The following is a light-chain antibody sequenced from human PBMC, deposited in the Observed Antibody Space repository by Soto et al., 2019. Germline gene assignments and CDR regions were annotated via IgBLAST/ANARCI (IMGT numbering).Light chain of an antibody. CDR1: QSVNSD. CDR2: GAS. V-gene: IGKV3-15*01. Sequence: EIVMTQSPATLSVSPGERATLSCRASQSVNSDLAWYQQKPGQAPRLLIYGASTRATGIPARFSGSGSGTEFTLTISSLQSEDFAVYYCQHSNNWPWTLGQGTKVEIK. CDR3: QHSNNWPWT. J-gene: IGKJ1*01.